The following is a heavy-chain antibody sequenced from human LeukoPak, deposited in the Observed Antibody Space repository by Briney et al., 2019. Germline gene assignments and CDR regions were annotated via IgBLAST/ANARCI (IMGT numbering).Heavy chain of an antibody. D-gene: IGHD2-2*02. CDR3: ARYCSSTNCYKGGFDP. CDR1: GGSISSGGYY. Sequence: SETLSLTCTVSGGSISSGGYYWSWISQHPGKGLEWIGYIYYSGSTYSNPSLKSRVTISVDTSKNQFSLNLSSVTAADTAVYYCARYCSSTNCYKGGFDPWGQGTLVTVSS. V-gene: IGHV4-31*03. J-gene: IGHJ5*02. CDR2: IYYSGST.